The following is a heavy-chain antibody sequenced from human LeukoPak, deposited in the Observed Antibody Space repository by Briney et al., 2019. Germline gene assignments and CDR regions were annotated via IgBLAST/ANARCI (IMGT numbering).Heavy chain of an antibody. CDR1: GFTVSSNY. V-gene: IGHV3-66*01. Sequence: GGSLRLSCAASGFTVSSNYMSWVRQAPGKGLEWVSVIYSGGSTYYADSVKGRFTISRDNSKNTLYLQMNSLRAEDTAVYYCARANTDSSGYSDAFDIWGQGTMVTVSS. J-gene: IGHJ3*02. CDR3: ARANTDSSGYSDAFDI. D-gene: IGHD3-22*01. CDR2: IYSGGST.